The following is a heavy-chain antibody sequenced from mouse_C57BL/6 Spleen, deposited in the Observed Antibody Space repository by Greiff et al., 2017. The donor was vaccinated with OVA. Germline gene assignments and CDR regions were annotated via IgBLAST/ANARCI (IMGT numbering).Heavy chain of an antibody. J-gene: IGHJ3*01. V-gene: IGHV1-50*01. D-gene: IGHD1-1*01. CDR1: GYTFTSYW. CDR2: IDPSDSYT. Sequence: QVQLQQPGAELVKPGASVKLSCKASGYTFTSYWMQWVKQRPGQGLEWIGEIDPSDSYTNYNQKFKGKATLTVDTSSSTAYMQPSSLTSEDSAVYYCARKGDYGSSKAWFAYWGQGTLVTVSA. CDR3: ARKGDYGSSKAWFAY.